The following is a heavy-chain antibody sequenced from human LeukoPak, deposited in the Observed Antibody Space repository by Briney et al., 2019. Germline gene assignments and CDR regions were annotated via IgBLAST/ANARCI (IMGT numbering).Heavy chain of an antibody. J-gene: IGHJ4*02. CDR1: GFIFTEYG. CDR3: AKRSGPNSGPFDS. D-gene: IGHD1-1*01. CDR2: VRKDATEK. Sequence: GGSLRLSCAASGFIFTEYGMYWVRQAPGRGLEWVAFVRKDATEKKYADSVEGRFTISRDDSENTVYLKMNNLRVDDTAVYYCAKRSGPNSGPFDSWGQGTPVIVSS. V-gene: IGHV3-30*02.